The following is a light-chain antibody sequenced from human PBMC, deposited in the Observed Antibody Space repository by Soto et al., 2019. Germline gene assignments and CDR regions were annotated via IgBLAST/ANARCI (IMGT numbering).Light chain of an antibody. CDR3: SSYTSSSAYV. J-gene: IGLJ1*01. CDR1: SSDVGTYNY. V-gene: IGLV2-14*01. CDR2: EVR. Sequence: QSVLTQPASVSGSPGQSITISCTGTSSDVGTYNYVSWYQQHPGKAPKLMICEVRNRPSGVSNRFSGSKSGNTASLTISGLLAEDEADHYCSSYTSSSAYVFGTGTKLTVL.